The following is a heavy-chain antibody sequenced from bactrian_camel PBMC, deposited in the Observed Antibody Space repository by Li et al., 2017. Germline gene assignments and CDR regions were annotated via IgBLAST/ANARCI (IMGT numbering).Heavy chain of an antibody. Sequence: HVQLVESGGGSVEAGGSLTLSCAVAGYTNGYSSFCMGWFRQAPGKEREGVAAIDTGDGSTYYLNSVEGRFTISRDNAKNTLYLQINSLKPEDTAMYYCAVYPRGPGTREGDGLPGPGNPGHRL. CDR2: IDTGDGST. CDR3: AVYPRGPGTREGDGL. D-gene: IGHD2*01. V-gene: IGHV3S1*01. J-gene: IGHJ6*01. CDR1: GYTNGYSSFC.